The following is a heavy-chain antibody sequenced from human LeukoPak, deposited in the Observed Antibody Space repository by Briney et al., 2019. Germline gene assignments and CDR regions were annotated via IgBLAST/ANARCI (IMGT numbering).Heavy chain of an antibody. J-gene: IGHJ6*04. Sequence: PGGSLRLSCAASGFTFSSYSVNWVRQAPGKGLEWVSSISSSSSYIYYADSVKGRFTISRDNAKNSLYLQMNSLRAEDTAVYYCASRPDYYYYGMDVWGKGTTVTVSS. CDR3: ASRPDYYYYGMDV. V-gene: IGHV3-21*01. CDR2: ISSSSSYI. CDR1: GFTFSSYS.